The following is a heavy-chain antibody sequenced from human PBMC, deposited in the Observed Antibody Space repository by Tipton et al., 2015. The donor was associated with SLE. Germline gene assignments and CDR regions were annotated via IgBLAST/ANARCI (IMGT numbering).Heavy chain of an antibody. CDR3: ARDAYGMDV. J-gene: IGHJ6*02. CDR2: IHYTGST. CDR1: GGSISSHY. Sequence: TLSLTCTVSGGSISSHYWSWIRQPPGKGLEWIGYIHYTGSTNYNPSLKSRVTISVDTSKNQFSLRLSSVTAADTAVYYCARDAYGMDVWGQGTTVTVSS. V-gene: IGHV4-59*11.